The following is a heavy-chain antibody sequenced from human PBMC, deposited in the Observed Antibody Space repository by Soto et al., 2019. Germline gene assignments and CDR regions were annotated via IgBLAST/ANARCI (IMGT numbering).Heavy chain of an antibody. CDR1: GGTFSSYA. Sequence: ASVKVSCKASGGTFSSYAISWVRQAPGQGLEWMGGIIPIFGTANYAQKFQGRVTITADESTSTAYMELSSLRSEDTAVYYCARGLVRFNWFDPWGQGTLVTVSS. D-gene: IGHD3-3*01. CDR3: ARGLVRFNWFDP. J-gene: IGHJ5*02. V-gene: IGHV1-69*13. CDR2: IIPIFGTA.